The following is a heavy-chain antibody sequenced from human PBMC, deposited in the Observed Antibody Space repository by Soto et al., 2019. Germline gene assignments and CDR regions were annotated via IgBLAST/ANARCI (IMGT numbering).Heavy chain of an antibody. Sequence: QVQLVESGGGVVQPGRSLRLSCAASGFTFSSYAMHWVRQAPGKGLEWVAVISYDGSNKYYADSVKGRFTISRDNSKNRLYLQMDSLRAEDTAVYYCARGGLRFFVYGMDVWCQGTTVTVS. CDR3: ARGGLRFFVYGMDV. CDR1: GFTFSSYA. D-gene: IGHD3-3*01. V-gene: IGHV3-30-3*01. CDR2: ISYDGSNK. J-gene: IGHJ6*02.